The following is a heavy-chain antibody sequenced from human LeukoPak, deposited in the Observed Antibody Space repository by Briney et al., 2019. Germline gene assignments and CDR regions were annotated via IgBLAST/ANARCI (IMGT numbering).Heavy chain of an antibody. J-gene: IGHJ3*01. CDR1: GYTLTELS. D-gene: IGHD4-17*01. CDR3: TAIAIDYDGGAEAFDF. Sequence: ASVKASCKVSGYTLTELSMHWVRQAPGKGLEWMGGFDPEDHEIVYAQKFQGRVTMTEDRSTHTAFLDLSSLKFEDTAVYYCTAIAIDYDGGAEAFDFWGQGTLVTVSS. CDR2: FDPEDHEI. V-gene: IGHV1-24*01.